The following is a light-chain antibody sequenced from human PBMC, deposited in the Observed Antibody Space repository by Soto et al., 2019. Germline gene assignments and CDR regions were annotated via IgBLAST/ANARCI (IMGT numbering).Light chain of an antibody. J-gene: IGKJ1*01. V-gene: IGKV3-11*01. CDR3: HQRQSWPRT. Sequence: EIVLTQSPATLSSFPGDRVTLSCRASQYINTRLAWYQHRPGQAPRLLIYHTSIRAAGIPARFSASGTGTDFTLTISDAQPEDFAVYYCHQRQSWPRTFGQGTKVDIK. CDR1: QYINTR. CDR2: HTS.